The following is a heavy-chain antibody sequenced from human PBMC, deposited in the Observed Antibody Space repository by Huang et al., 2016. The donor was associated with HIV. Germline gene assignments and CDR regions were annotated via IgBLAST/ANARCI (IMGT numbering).Heavy chain of an antibody. CDR1: GYRFRSNW. Sequence: EVQLVQSGAEVKTPGESLKISCKGSGYRFRSNWIGWVRQMPGKGLEWRGIIHPGYSDTRYSPSCQGQVTISADKSINTAYLQWSSLKASDTAMYYCARLIGSPSFYYGLDVWGQGTTVTVSS. D-gene: IGHD3-10*01. CDR3: ARLIGSPSFYYGLDV. CDR2: IHPGYSDT. J-gene: IGHJ6*02. V-gene: IGHV5-51*01.